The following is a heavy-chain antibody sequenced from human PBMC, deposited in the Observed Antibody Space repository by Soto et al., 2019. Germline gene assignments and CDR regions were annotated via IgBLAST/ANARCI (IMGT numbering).Heavy chain of an antibody. CDR2: IIPIFGTA. CDR1: RGTFRSYA. Sequence: SVKGSCTVSRGTFRSYAIRWVRHAPEQGLEWMGDIIPIFGTANYAQKFQGRVTITADKSTSTAYMELSRLRSEDTAVYYCAAGTIRYYCYYYGMYVWGQGTTVTVSS. V-gene: IGHV1-69*06. J-gene: IGHJ6*02. CDR3: AAGTIRYYCYYYGMYV. D-gene: IGHD3-9*01.